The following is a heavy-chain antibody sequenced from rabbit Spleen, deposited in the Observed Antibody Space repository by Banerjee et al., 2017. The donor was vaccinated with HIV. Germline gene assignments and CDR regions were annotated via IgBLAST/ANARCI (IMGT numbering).Heavy chain of an antibody. V-gene: IGHV1S40*01. J-gene: IGHJ6*01. CDR3: ARDTGTSFSSYGMDL. D-gene: IGHD7-1*01. Sequence: QSLEESGGDLVKPGASLTLTCTASGFSFSSSDYMCWVRQAPGKGLEWIACIGINSGSTWSASWAKGRFTISKTSSTTVTLQMTSLTVADTATYFCARDTGTSFSSYGMDLWGPGTLVTVS. CDR1: GFSFSSSDY. CDR2: IGINSGST.